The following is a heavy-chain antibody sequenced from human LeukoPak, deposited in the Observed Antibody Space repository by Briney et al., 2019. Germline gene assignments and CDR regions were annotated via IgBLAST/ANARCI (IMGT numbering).Heavy chain of an antibody. CDR1: GFTFSSYA. CDR3: AKRVDDYGDYFDY. Sequence: GGSLRPSCAASGFTFSSYAMSWVRQAPGKGLEWVSAISGSGGSTHYADSVKGRFTISRDNSKNTLYLQMNSLRAEDTAVYYCAKRVDDYGDYFDYWGQGTLVTVSS. CDR2: ISGSGGST. V-gene: IGHV3-23*01. D-gene: IGHD4-17*01. J-gene: IGHJ4*02.